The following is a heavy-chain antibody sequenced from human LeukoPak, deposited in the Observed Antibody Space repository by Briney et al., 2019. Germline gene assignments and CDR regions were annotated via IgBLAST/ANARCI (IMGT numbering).Heavy chain of an antibody. CDR1: GGSISSYY. Sequence: PSETLSLTCTVSGGSISSYYWSWIRQPPGKGLEWIGYIYYSGSTNYNPSLKSRVTISVDTSKNQFSLKLSSVTAADTAVYYCARSPRGGVAAPMDVWGQGTTVTV. CDR3: ARSPRGGVAAPMDV. D-gene: IGHD2-15*01. J-gene: IGHJ6*02. V-gene: IGHV4-59*12. CDR2: IYYSGST.